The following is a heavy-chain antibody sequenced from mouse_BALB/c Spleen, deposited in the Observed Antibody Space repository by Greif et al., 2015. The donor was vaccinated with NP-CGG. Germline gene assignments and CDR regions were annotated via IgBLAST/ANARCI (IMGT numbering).Heavy chain of an antibody. Sequence: DVMLVESGGGLVKPGGSLKLSCAASGFTFSSYAMSWVRQTPEKRLEWVATISSGGSYTYYPDSVKGRFTISRDNAKNTLYLQMSSLRSEDTAMYYCARQGGNYRDYWGQGTSVTVSS. J-gene: IGHJ4*01. CDR3: ARQGGNYRDY. CDR2: ISSGGSYT. V-gene: IGHV5-9-1*01. CDR1: GFTFSSYA. D-gene: IGHD2-1*01.